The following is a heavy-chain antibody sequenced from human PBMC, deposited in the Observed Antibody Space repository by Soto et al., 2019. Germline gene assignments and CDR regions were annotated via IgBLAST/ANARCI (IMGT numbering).Heavy chain of an antibody. D-gene: IGHD2-21*01. CDR2: ISPKSTYR. Sequence: PVGSRRLSCATSGFPFSDYYMSWIRQAPGKGLEWLSHISPKSTYRNYADSVKGRFTISRDNTKSSLFLQMNSLGVEDTAVYYCARGGGGGLFEHWGQGVLVTVSS. CDR3: ARGGGGGLFEH. V-gene: IGHV3-11*06. J-gene: IGHJ4*02. CDR1: GFPFSDYY.